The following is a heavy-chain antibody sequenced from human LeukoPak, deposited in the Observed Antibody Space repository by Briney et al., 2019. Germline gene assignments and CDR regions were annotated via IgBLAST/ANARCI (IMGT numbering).Heavy chain of an antibody. J-gene: IGHJ4*02. D-gene: IGHD2-2*01. CDR2: IYSGGST. V-gene: IGHV3-66*01. CDR3: ARDHQVPELPAALDY. CDR1: GFTVSSNY. Sequence: GGSLRLSCAVSGFTVSSNYMSWVRQAPGTGLEWVSVIYSGGSTDYADSVKGRFTISRDNSKNTLYLQMNSLRAEDTAVYYCARDHQVPELPAALDYWGQGTLVTVSS.